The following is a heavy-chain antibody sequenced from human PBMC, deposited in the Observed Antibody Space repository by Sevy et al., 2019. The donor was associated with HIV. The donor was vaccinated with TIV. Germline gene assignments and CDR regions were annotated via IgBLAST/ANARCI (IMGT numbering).Heavy chain of an antibody. J-gene: IGHJ4*02. CDR1: GFSLSSYW. Sequence: GGSLRLSCAASGFSLSSYWMNWVRQTPGNGLEWVANINHNGSVTYYVDSVKGRFTISRDNTRNFLYLQMTSLRVEDTALYYCVRAVATNGSFWGQGTLVTVSS. CDR3: VRAVATNGSF. V-gene: IGHV3-7*01. D-gene: IGHD2-15*01. CDR2: INHNGSVT.